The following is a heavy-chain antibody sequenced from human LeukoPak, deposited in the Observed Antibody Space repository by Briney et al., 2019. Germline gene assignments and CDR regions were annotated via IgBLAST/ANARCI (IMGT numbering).Heavy chain of an antibody. J-gene: IGHJ4*02. Sequence: PGGSLRLSCAASGFSFDDYAMHWVRQAPGKGLEWVSGISWNSGSIGYADSVKGRFTTSRDNAKNTLYLQMNSLRAEDTAVYYCARGAADFWSGYYGYFDYWGQGTLVTVSS. CDR2: ISWNSGSI. CDR1: GFSFDDYA. D-gene: IGHD3-3*01. CDR3: ARGAADFWSGYYGYFDY. V-gene: IGHV3-9*01.